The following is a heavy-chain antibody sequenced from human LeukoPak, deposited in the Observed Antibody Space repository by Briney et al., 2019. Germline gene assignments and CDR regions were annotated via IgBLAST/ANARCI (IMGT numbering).Heavy chain of an antibody. D-gene: IGHD3-22*01. J-gene: IGHJ1*01. CDR3: ARSRDSSGYYYLI. CDR1: GYIFTNYW. V-gene: IGHV5-51*01. CDR2: IYPDDSDT. Sequence: GESLKISCEASGYIFTNYWLAWVRQMPGKGLECMGIIYPDDSDTKYSPSFQGQVTISADRSISTAYLQWSSLKAADTAMYYCARSRDSSGYYYLIWGQGTLVTVSS.